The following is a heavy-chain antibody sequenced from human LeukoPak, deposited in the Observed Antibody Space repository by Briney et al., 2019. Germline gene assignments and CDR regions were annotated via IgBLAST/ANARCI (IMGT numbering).Heavy chain of an antibody. D-gene: IGHD2-15*01. J-gene: IGHJ4*02. CDR1: GFTFSNFG. V-gene: IGHV3-30*02. Sequence: PGGSLGLSCAASGFTFSNFGMHWIRQAPGKGLEWVAVERSGGSKHYADSVKGRFTISRDNSKNTLWLEMNNLRTDDTAVYYCARGRYCSGGSCHYFDYWGQGTLVTVSS. CDR3: ARGRYCSGGSCHYFDY. CDR2: ERSGGSK.